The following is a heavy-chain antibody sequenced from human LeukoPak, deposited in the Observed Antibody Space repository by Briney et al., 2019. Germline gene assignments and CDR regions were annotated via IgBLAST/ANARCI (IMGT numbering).Heavy chain of an antibody. Sequence: SETLSLTCAVYGGSFSGYYWGWIRQPPGKGLEWIGEINHSGSTNYNPSLKSRVTISVDTSKNQFSLKLSSVTAADTAVYYCARHVVRYYYDSSGSQSPFDYWGQGTLVTVSS. V-gene: IGHV4-34*01. CDR1: GGSFSGYY. CDR2: INHSGST. D-gene: IGHD3-22*01. J-gene: IGHJ4*02. CDR3: ARHVVRYYYDSSGSQSPFDY.